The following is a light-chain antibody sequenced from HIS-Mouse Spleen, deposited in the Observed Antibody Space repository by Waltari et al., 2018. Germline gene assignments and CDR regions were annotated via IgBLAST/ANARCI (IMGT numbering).Light chain of an antibody. J-gene: IGLJ2*01. CDR2: EGS. CDR3: CSYAGSSTFVV. Sequence: ALTQPASVSGSPGQSITISCTGTSSDVGSYNLVSWYQQHPGKAPKLMIYEGSKRPSGVSNRFSGSKSGNTASLTISGLQAEDEADYYCCSYAGSSTFVVFGGGTKLTVL. CDR1: SSDVGSYNL. V-gene: IGLV2-23*01.